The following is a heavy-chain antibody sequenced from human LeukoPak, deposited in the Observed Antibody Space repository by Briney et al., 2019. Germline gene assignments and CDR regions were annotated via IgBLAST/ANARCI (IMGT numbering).Heavy chain of an antibody. CDR3: ARGRVRHYDSSGYYRV. D-gene: IGHD3-22*01. CDR1: GGSISSYY. J-gene: IGHJ3*01. V-gene: IGHV4-34*01. Sequence: PSETLSLTCTVSGGSISSYYWSWIRQPPGKGLEWIGEINHSGSTNYNPSLKSRVTISVDTSKNQFSLKLSSVTAADTAVYYCARGRVRHYDSSGYYRVWGQGTMVTVSS. CDR2: INHSGST.